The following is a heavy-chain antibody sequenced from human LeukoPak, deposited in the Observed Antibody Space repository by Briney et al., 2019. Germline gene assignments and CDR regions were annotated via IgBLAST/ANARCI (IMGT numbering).Heavy chain of an antibody. CDR2: IYYSEST. J-gene: IGHJ6*02. Sequence: SETLTLTCTVSGGSISSYYWSWIRQPPGKGLEWIGYIYYSESTNYNPSLKSRVTISVDTSKNQSSLKLSSVTAADTAVYYCARALENCSSTSCYTGYYYGMDVWGQGTTVTVSS. D-gene: IGHD2-2*02. CDR1: GGSISSYY. V-gene: IGHV4-59*08. CDR3: ARALENCSSTSCYTGYYYGMDV.